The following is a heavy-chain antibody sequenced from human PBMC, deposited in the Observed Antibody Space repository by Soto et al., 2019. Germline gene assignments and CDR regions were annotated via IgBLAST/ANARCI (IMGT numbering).Heavy chain of an antibody. CDR3: ARDWFGQFDY. CDR1: GGAISSGGYY. V-gene: IGHV4-61*08. D-gene: IGHD3-10*01. Sequence: SETLSLTCTVSGGAISSGGYYWSWIRQHPGKGLEWIGYIYYSGSTNYNPSLKSRVTISVDTSKNQFSLKLSSVTAADTAVYYCARDWFGQFDYWAQGTLVTVSS. J-gene: IGHJ4*02. CDR2: IYYSGST.